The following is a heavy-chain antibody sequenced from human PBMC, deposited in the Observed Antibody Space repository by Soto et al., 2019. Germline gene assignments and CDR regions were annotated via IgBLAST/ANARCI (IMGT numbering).Heavy chain of an antibody. Sequence: GGSLRLSCAASGFTFSSYGMHWVRQAPGKGLEWVAVIWYDGSNKYYADSVKGRFTISRDNSKNTLYLQMNSLRAEDTAVYYCARDGGERGWNNYYYYMDVWGKGTTVTVSS. CDR3: ARDGGERGWNNYYYYMDV. J-gene: IGHJ6*03. CDR2: IWYDGSNK. V-gene: IGHV3-33*01. D-gene: IGHD1-1*01. CDR1: GFTFSSYG.